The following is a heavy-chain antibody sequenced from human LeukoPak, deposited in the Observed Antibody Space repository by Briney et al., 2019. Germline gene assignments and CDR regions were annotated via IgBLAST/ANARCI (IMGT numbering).Heavy chain of an antibody. CDR2: INQDGTEK. Sequence: PGGSLRLSCAASGFTFSTYWMSWVRQAPGKGLEWVAYINQDGTEKNYVDSVKGRFTISRDKAKNSLYLQMNSLRAEDAAMYYCAMNMWDYWGQGTLVTVSS. J-gene: IGHJ4*02. D-gene: IGHD2/OR15-2a*01. CDR3: AMNMWDY. CDR1: GFTFSTYW. V-gene: IGHV3-7*02.